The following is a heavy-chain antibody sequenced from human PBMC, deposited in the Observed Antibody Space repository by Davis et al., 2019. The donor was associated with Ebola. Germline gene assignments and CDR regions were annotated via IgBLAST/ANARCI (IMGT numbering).Heavy chain of an antibody. J-gene: IGHJ6*02. D-gene: IGHD4-17*01. CDR2: ISAYNGNT. V-gene: IGHV1-18*01. Sequence: ASVKVSCKASGYTFTSYGISWVRQAPGQGLEWMGWISAYNGNTNYAQKLQGRVTMTTDTSTSTAYMELRSLRSDDTAVYYCARSAGDYVSYYYYGMDVWGQGTTVTVSS. CDR3: ARSAGDYVSYYYYGMDV. CDR1: GYTFTSYG.